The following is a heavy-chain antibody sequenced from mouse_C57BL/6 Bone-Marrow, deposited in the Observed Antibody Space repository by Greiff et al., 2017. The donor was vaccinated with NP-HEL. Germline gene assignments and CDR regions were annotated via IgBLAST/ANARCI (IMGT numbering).Heavy chain of an antibody. CDR2: IDPSDSYT. J-gene: IGHJ2*01. CDR1: GYTFTSYW. V-gene: IGHV1-50*01. Sequence: QVQLQQSGAELVKPGASVKLSCKASGYTFTSYWMQWVKQRPGQGLEWIREIDPSDSYTNYNQKFKGKATLTVDTSSSTAYMQLSSLTSEDSAVYYCARGDYYGSVYFDYWGQGTTLTVSS. CDR3: ARGDYYGSVYFDY. D-gene: IGHD1-1*01.